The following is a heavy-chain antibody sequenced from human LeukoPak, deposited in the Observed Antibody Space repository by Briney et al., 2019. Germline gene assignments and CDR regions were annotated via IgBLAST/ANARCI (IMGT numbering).Heavy chain of an antibody. D-gene: IGHD3-22*01. J-gene: IGHJ4*02. Sequence: ASVKVSCKASGYTFTSYYMHWVRQAPGQGLEWMGIINPSGGSTSYAQKFQGRVTMTRDTSTSTVYMELSSLRSEDTAVYYCARAYYDGSGTPWLFDYWGQGTLVTVSS. CDR2: INPSGGST. CDR3: ARAYYDGSGTPWLFDY. V-gene: IGHV1-46*01. CDR1: GYTFTSYY.